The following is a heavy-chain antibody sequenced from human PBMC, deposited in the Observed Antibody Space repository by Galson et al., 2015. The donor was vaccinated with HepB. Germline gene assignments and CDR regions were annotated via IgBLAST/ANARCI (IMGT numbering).Heavy chain of an antibody. CDR1: GFTFSSNA. CDR2: IKQDGNEK. J-gene: IGHJ4*02. CDR3: ARLGVYCSSTSCWYNYFDY. V-gene: IGHV3-7*01. D-gene: IGHD2-2*01. Sequence: SLRLSCAASGFTFSSNALSWVRQAPGKGLEWVANIKQDGNEKYYVDSVKGRFTISRDNAKNSLYLQMNSLRAEDTAVYYCARLGVYCSSTSCWYNYFDYWGQGTLVTVSS.